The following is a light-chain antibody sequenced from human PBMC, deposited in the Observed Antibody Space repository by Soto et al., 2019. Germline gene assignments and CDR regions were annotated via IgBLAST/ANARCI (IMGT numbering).Light chain of an antibody. CDR3: SSYTRSRTLWV. J-gene: IGLJ3*02. V-gene: IGLV2-14*01. CDR1: SSDVGGYNY. CDR2: EVS. Sequence: QSALTQPASVSGSPGQSITISCTGTSSDVGGYNYVSWYQQHPGKAPKLMIYEVSNRPSGVSNRFSGSKSGNTASLTISGIQAQEEADYSCSSYTRSRTLWVFGGGTQLTV.